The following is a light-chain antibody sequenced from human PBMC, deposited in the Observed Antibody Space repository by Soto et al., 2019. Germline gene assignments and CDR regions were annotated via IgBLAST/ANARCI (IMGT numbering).Light chain of an antibody. CDR1: QGISNF. J-gene: IGKJ4*01. CDR3: QKYNSAPLT. Sequence: DIHMTQSPSGVSASLSDRCTITGRASQGISNFLLWYQQKPGKLPKLLIYGAYTLQSGVPSRFSGSGSGTDFTLTISSLQPEDVATYYCQKYNSAPLTFGGGTKVDIK. CDR2: GAY. V-gene: IGKV1-27*01.